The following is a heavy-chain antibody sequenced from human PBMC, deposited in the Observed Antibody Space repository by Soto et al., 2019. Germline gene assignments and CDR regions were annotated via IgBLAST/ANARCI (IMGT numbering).Heavy chain of an antibody. D-gene: IGHD2-15*01. V-gene: IGHV1-18*01. Sequence: VQLVQSGAEVKEPGASVKLSCQASGYTFMNYAISWVRQAPGQGLEWMGWISPSTGDTDQAQNFQGRVTMTLDTSTNTANMGLGTLRSDDSAVYYCARCYCSVGSCYTCWHFDLWGRGTLVTVSS. CDR1: GYTFMNYA. CDR3: ARCYCSVGSCYTCWHFDL. CDR2: ISPSTGDT. J-gene: IGHJ2*01.